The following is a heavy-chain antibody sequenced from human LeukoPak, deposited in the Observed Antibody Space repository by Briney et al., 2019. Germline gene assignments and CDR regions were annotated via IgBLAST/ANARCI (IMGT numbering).Heavy chain of an antibody. D-gene: IGHD2/OR15-2a*01. Sequence: GASVKVSCKAPGYTFTSYYMHWVRQAPGQGLEWMGIINPSGGSTSYAQKVQGRVTMTRDMSTSTVYMELSSLRSEDTAVYYCATIVTNSPMVYFDYWGQGTLVTVSS. CDR1: GYTFTSYY. CDR3: ATIVTNSPMVYFDY. V-gene: IGHV1-46*01. J-gene: IGHJ4*02. CDR2: INPSGGST.